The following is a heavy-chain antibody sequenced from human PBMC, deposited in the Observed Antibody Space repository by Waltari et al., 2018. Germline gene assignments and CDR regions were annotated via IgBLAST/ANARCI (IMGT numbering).Heavy chain of an antibody. CDR3: AKCSSSLRSIGGRPRTECYFDN. V-gene: IGHV3-66*02. J-gene: IGHJ4*02. D-gene: IGHD6-6*01. Sequence: EVQLVESGGGLVKPGGSLRLSCAASGFTFSNAWMSWVRQAPGKGLEWVAVIYGASKDYEDSVKGRFTISKDFSKNTLHLQMNSLRTGDAAVYYCAKCSSSLRSIGGRPRTECYFDNWGQGTLVTVSS. CDR2: IYGASK. CDR1: GFTFSNAW.